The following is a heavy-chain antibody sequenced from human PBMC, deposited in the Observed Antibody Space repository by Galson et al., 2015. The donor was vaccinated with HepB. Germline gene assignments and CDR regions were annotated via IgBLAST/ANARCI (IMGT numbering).Heavy chain of an antibody. CDR2: ISGSGEGT. CDR3: AKGGSSSWRGPLDY. J-gene: IGHJ4*02. D-gene: IGHD6-13*01. CDR1: GFSFNSYA. V-gene: IGHV3-23*01. Sequence: SLRLSCAASGFSFNSYAMTWVPQAPGKGLQWVSVISGSGEGTYYADSVKGRFTISRDDSKRTLYLQMNSLRGEDTAIYYCAKGGSSSWRGPLDYWGQGTLVTVSS.